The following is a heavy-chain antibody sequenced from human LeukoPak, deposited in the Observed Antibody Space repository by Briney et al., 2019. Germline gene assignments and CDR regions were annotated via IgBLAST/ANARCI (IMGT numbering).Heavy chain of an antibody. V-gene: IGHV3-21*01. CDR3: ASLYSSSWRYYYYMDV. CDR1: GFTFSSYS. CDR2: ISSSSSYI. D-gene: IGHD6-13*01. Sequence: PGGSLRLSCAASGFTFSSYSMNWVRQAPGKGLEWVSSISSSSSYIYYADSVKGRFTISRDNAKNSLYLQMNSLRAEDTAVYYCASLYSSSWRYYYYMDVWGKGTTVTISS. J-gene: IGHJ6*03.